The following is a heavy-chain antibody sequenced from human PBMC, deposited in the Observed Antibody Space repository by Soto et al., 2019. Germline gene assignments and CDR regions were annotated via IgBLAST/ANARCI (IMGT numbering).Heavy chain of an antibody. V-gene: IGHV1-3*01. CDR1: GYTFTSYA. CDR3: ARLPAAGPYYYYGMDV. D-gene: IGHD6-13*01. CDR2: INVGNGNT. Sequence: ASVKVSCKASGYTFTSYAMHWVRQAPGQRLEWMGWINVGNGNTKYSQKFQGRVTITRDTSASTAYMELSSLRSEDTAVYYCARLPAAGPYYYYGMDVWGQGTTVTVSS. J-gene: IGHJ6*02.